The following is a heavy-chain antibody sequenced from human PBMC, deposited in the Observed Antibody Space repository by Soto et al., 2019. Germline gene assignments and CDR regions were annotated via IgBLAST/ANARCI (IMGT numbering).Heavy chain of an antibody. CDR3: AGPGIAAAARGLGSYYYYGMDV. D-gene: IGHD6-13*01. V-gene: IGHV5-51*01. CDR2: IYPGDSDT. CDR1: GYSFTSYW. J-gene: IGHJ6*02. Sequence: PGESLKISCKGSGYSFTSYWIGWVRQMPGKGLEWMGIIYPGDSDTRYSPSFQGQVTISADKSISTAYLQWSSLKASDTAMHYCAGPGIAAAARGLGSYYYYGMDVWGQGTTVTVSS.